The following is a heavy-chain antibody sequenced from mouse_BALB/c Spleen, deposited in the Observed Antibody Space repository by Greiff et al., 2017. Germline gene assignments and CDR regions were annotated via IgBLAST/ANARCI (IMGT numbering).Heavy chain of an antibody. Sequence: VQLQQSGPGLVKPSQSLSLTCTVTGYSITSDYAWNWIRQFPGNKLEWMGYISYSGSTSYNPSLKSRISITRDTSKNQFFLQLNSVTTEDTATYYCARPSYYYAMDYWGQGTSVTVSS. J-gene: IGHJ4*01. CDR2: ISYSGST. CDR3: ARPSYYYAMDY. D-gene: IGHD2-10*02. V-gene: IGHV3-2*02. CDR1: GYSITSDYA.